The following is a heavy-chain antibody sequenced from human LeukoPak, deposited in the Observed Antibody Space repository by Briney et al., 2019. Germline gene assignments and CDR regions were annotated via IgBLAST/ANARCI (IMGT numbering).Heavy chain of an antibody. V-gene: IGHV3-11*04. CDR3: ARDFGSVRYYYDSSGYWRREPYYYYYMDV. D-gene: IGHD3-22*01. CDR1: GFTFSDYY. CDR2: ISSSSSTI. Sequence: PGGSLRLSCAASGFTFSDYYMSWIRQAPGKGLEWVSYISSSSSTIYYADSVKGRFTISRDNAKNSLYLQMNSLRAEDTAVYYCARDFGSVRYYYDSSGYWRREPYYYYYMDVWGKGTTVTVSS. J-gene: IGHJ6*03.